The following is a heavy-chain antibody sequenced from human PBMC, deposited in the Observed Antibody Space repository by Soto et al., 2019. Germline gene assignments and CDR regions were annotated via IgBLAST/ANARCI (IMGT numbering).Heavy chain of an antibody. D-gene: IGHD3-3*01. CDR2: IYYSGST. CDR1: GGSISSSSYY. CDR3: AREPPRITIFGVVIRRWFDP. Sequence: SETLSLTCTVSGGSISSSSYYWGWIRQPPGKGLEWIGSIYYSGSTYYNPSLKSRVTISVDTSKNQFSLKLSSVTAADTAVYYCAREPPRITIFGVVIRRWFDPWGQGTLVTVSS. V-gene: IGHV4-39*02. J-gene: IGHJ5*02.